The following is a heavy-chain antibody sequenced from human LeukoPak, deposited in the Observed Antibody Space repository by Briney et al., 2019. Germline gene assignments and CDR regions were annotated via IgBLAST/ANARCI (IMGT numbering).Heavy chain of an antibody. D-gene: IGHD3-16*01. Sequence: ASVKVSCKASGCTFTGYYVHWVRQAPGQGLAWMGWINPHSGDPSHAQHFQGRVTMTRDTSISPVYMELSRLRSDDTAVYYCAREEGGFDAFDIWGQGTMVTVSS. CDR1: GCTFTGYY. V-gene: IGHV1-2*02. CDR2: INPHSGDP. J-gene: IGHJ3*02. CDR3: AREEGGFDAFDI.